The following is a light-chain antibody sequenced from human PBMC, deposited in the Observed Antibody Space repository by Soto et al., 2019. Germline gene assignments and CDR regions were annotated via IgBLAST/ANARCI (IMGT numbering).Light chain of an antibody. V-gene: IGLV2-14*03. Sequence: QSALTQPASVSGSPGQSITISFTGTSSDVGGYNYVSWFQQHPGKAPKLKICEVSNRPSGVSNRFSGSKSGYTASLTISELQAEDEADYYCTSFTSSSTWVFGGG. J-gene: IGLJ3*02. CDR3: TSFTSSSTWV. CDR1: SSDVGGYNY. CDR2: EVS.